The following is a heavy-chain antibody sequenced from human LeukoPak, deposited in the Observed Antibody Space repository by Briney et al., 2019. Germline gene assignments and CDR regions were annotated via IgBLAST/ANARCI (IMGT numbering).Heavy chain of an antibody. D-gene: IGHD2-2*01. J-gene: IGHJ4*02. CDR2: INPNSGGT. CDR1: GYTFTGYY. Sequence: ASVKVSCKASGYTFTGYYMHWVRQAPGQGLEWMGWINPNSGGTNYAQKFQGRVTMTRDTSISTAYMELSRLRSDDTAVYYCARLSSYQMLFDYWGQGTLVTVSS. V-gene: IGHV1-2*02. CDR3: ARLSSYQMLFDY.